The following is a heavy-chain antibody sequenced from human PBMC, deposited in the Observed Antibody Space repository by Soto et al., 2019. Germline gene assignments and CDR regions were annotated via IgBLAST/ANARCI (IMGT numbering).Heavy chain of an antibody. CDR1: GGSISSGDYS. Sequence: QLQLQESGSGLVKPSQTLSLTCAVSGGSISSGDYSWSWIRQPPGKGLEWIGYIYHSGSTFYNPSLKSRVTISVDRSENQFSLNLYSVAAADTAVYYCARRPIASPPDYWGQGTLVTVPS. CDR3: ARRPIASPPDY. J-gene: IGHJ4*02. D-gene: IGHD2-21*01. CDR2: IYHSGST. V-gene: IGHV4-30-2*01.